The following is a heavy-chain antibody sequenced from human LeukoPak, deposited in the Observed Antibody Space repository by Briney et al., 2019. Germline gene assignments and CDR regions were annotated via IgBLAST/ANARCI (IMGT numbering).Heavy chain of an antibody. CDR2: IYYTGSI. D-gene: IGHD5-12*01. CDR1: GGSISRNY. V-gene: IGHV4-59*01. CDR3: ARALGSVGYVYFDY. J-gene: IGHJ4*02. Sequence: SETLSLTCTVSGGSISRNYWSWIRKPPGKGLQWIGYIYYTGSINYNPSLKSRVTISVDTSKNQFSLRLSSVTAADTAVYYCARALGSVGYVYFDYWGEGTLVTVSS.